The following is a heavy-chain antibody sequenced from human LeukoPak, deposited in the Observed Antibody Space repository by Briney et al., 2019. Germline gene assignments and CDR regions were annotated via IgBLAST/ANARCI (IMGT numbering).Heavy chain of an antibody. Sequence: ASVKVPRKASGYTFTSYGISWVRQAPGQGLEWMGWISAYNGNTNYAQKFQGRVTMTRATSINTAYMELDRLTSDDTAIYYCARSYCGGDCYWTIDYWGQGTLVTVSS. D-gene: IGHD2-21*02. CDR3: ARSYCGGDCYWTIDY. CDR1: GYTFTSYG. CDR2: ISAYNGNT. V-gene: IGHV1-18*01. J-gene: IGHJ4*02.